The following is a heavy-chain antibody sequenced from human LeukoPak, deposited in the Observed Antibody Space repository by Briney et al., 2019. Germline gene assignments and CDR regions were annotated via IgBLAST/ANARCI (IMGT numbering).Heavy chain of an antibody. CDR2: ISGSGGST. D-gene: IGHD3-10*01. Sequence: GGSLRLSCAASGFTFSDFYMSWVRQAPGRGLEWVSAISGSGGSTYYADSVKGRFTISRDNSKNTLYLQMNSLRAEDTAVYYCAKAGYGSGSYLVNYFDYWGQGTLVTVSS. CDR3: AKAGYGSGSYLVNYFDY. J-gene: IGHJ4*02. V-gene: IGHV3-23*01. CDR1: GFTFSDFY.